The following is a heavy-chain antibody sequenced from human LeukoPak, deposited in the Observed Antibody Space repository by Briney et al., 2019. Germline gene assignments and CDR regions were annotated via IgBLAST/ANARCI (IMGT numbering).Heavy chain of an antibody. CDR3: ARDLEPLYDSSGHPLDD. J-gene: IGHJ4*02. CDR1: GFTFSHHG. D-gene: IGHD3-22*01. V-gene: IGHV3-33*01. Sequence: AGGSLRLSCTGSGFTFSHHGFHWVRQAPGKGLEWVAVIWYDGSNKYYADSVKGRFTISRDNSKNTLYLQMNSLRAEDTAVYYCARDLEPLYDSSGHPLDDWGQGTLVTVSS. CDR2: IWYDGSNK.